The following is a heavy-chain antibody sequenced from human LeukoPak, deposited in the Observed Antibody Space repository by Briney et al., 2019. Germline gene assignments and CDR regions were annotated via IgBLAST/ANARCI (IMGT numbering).Heavy chain of an antibody. CDR3: AKGPSGSYYYYYYMDV. J-gene: IGHJ6*03. CDR1: GFTFSSYG. V-gene: IGHV3-23*01. Sequence: PGGSLRLSCAASGFTFSSYGMSWVRQAPGKGLEWVSAISGSGGSTYYADSVKGRFTISRDNSKNTLYLQMNSLRAEDTAVYHCAKGPSGSYYYYYYMDVWGKGTAVTISS. CDR2: ISGSGGST. D-gene: IGHD1-26*01.